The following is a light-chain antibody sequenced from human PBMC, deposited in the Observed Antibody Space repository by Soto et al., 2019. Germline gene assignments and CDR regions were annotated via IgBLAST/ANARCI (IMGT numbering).Light chain of an antibody. J-gene: IGLJ1*01. V-gene: IGLV1-44*01. CDR2: SNS. CDR1: SSNIGSYT. CDR3: ASWDDSLNGYV. Sequence: QSVLIQPPSASGTPGQRVTVSCSGGSSNIGSYTVKWYQQLPGAAPKLLIYSNSQPPSGVPDRFSASKSGTSASLAISGLPSDDEAEYYGASWDDSLNGYVFGTGTKVTVL.